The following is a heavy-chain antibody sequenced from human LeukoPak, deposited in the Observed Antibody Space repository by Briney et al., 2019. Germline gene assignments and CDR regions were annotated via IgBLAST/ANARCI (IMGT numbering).Heavy chain of an antibody. CDR2: IYSGSST. Sequence: GGSLRLSCAASGFTVSSNYMSWVRQAPGKGLEWFSVIYSGSSTYYADSVKGRFTISRDNSKNTLYLQMNSLRAEDTAVYFCARGQQQEHDHWGQGTLVTVSS. D-gene: IGHD6-13*01. CDR1: GFTVSSNY. CDR3: ARGQQQEHDH. J-gene: IGHJ4*02. V-gene: IGHV3-53*01.